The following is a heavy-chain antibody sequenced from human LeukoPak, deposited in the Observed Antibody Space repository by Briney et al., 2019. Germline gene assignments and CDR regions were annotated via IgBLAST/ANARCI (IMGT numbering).Heavy chain of an antibody. V-gene: IGHV1-2*02. D-gene: IGHD3-9*01. J-gene: IGHJ3*02. CDR3: ARDWSVLRYFDWPPMTDAFDI. Sequence: ASVKVSCKASGYTFTGYYMRWVRQAPGQGLEWMGWINPNSGGTNYAQKFQGRVTMTRDTSISTAYMELSRLRSDDTAVYYCARDWSVLRYFDWPPMTDAFDIWGQGTMVTVSS. CDR1: GYTFTGYY. CDR2: INPNSGGT.